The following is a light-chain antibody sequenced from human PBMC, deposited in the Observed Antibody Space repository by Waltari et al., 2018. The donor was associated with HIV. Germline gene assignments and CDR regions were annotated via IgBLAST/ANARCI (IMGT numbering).Light chain of an antibody. J-gene: IGKJ2*01. CDR2: YAS. Sequence: ELVLTQSPDSRSLSPKEKVTITCRASQSIGSSLHWYQQKPDQSPKLLIKYASRSFSGVPSRFSGSGSGTDFNLTINRLEGEDAATYYCHQSSSLPHTFGQGTKLEIK. CDR1: QSIGSS. CDR3: HQSSSLPHT. V-gene: IGKV6-21*01.